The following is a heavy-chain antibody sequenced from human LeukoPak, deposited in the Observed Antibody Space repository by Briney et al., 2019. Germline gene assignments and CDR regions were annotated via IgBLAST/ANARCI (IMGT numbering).Heavy chain of an antibody. Sequence: ASVTVSCKASGYTCTNHDISWVRQAPGQGLEWMGWISTYYGNTNYAQKLQGRVTMTTDTSTSTAFMELRSLRSDDTAVYYCARDEGYCTITTCYRNWFDPWGQGTLVAVSS. J-gene: IGHJ5*02. D-gene: IGHD2-2*01. V-gene: IGHV1-18*01. CDR2: ISTYYGNT. CDR3: ARDEGYCTITTCYRNWFDP. CDR1: GYTCTNHD.